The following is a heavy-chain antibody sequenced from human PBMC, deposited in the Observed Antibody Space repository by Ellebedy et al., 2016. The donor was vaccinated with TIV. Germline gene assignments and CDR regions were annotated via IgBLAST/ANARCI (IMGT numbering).Heavy chain of an antibody. CDR1: GLTFSSHA. V-gene: IGHV3-23*01. D-gene: IGHD4-23*01. CDR3: ARDPVGVGPAFDV. CDR2: ITESGGNT. J-gene: IGHJ3*01. Sequence: PGGSLSLSCAASGLTFSSHAMSWVRQATGKGLEWVSSITESGGNTYYADSVKGRFTISRDNSKDTLYLQMNSLRAEDTAIYYCARDPVGVGPAFDVWGQGTMVTVSS.